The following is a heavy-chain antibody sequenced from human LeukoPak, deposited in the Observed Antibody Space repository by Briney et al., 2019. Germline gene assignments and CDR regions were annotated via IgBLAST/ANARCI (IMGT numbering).Heavy chain of an antibody. CDR3: ARDLGTGTPYYFDY. Sequence: PGGSLRLSCAASGFTFSSYNMNWVRQAPGKGLEWVSSITSGSSYIYYADSVKGRFTISRDNAKNSLYLQMNSLRAEDTAVYYCARDLGTGTPYYFDYWGQGTLVTVSS. CDR2: ITSGSSYI. J-gene: IGHJ4*02. CDR1: GFTFSSYN. V-gene: IGHV3-21*01. D-gene: IGHD1-1*01.